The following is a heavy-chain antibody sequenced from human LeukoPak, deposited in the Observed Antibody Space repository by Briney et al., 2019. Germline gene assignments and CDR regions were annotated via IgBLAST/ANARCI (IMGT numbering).Heavy chain of an antibody. Sequence: PGGSLRLSCAASGFTFSSYAMHWVRQAPGKGLEWVAVISYDGSNKYYADSVKGRFTISRDNSKNTPYLQMNSLRAEDTAVYYCAAEVGATDYWGQGTLVTVSS. CDR2: ISYDGSNK. V-gene: IGHV3-30-3*01. D-gene: IGHD1-26*01. CDR3: AAEVGATDY. CDR1: GFTFSSYA. J-gene: IGHJ4*02.